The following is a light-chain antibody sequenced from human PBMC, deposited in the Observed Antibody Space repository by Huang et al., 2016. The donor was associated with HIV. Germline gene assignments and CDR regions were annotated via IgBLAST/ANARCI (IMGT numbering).Light chain of an antibody. CDR2: GAS. Sequence: ERVMTQSPDTLSVSLGERATLYCRASQYVISNLAWYQQKPGQAPRLLVYGASTRVIDIPARFSGSGSGTEFTLTSSSLQSEDSAVYYCQQYNNWPRTFGQGTKLEIK. CDR3: QQYNNWPRT. V-gene: IGKV3-15*01. CDR1: QYVISN. J-gene: IGKJ2*01.